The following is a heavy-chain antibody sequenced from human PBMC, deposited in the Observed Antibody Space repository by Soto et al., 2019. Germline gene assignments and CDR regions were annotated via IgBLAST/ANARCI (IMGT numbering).Heavy chain of an antibody. CDR3: AKDHLYSSSWHCFDY. V-gene: IGHV3-23*01. CDR2: INRNGGSK. CDR1: GLSFSSNW. D-gene: IGHD6-13*01. Sequence: GGSLRLSCTASGLSFSSNWMSWVRQAPGKGPEWVAAINRNGGSKYCADSVKGRFTISRDNSKNTLYLQMNSLRAEDTAVYYCAKDHLYSSSWHCFDYWGQGTLVTVSS. J-gene: IGHJ4*02.